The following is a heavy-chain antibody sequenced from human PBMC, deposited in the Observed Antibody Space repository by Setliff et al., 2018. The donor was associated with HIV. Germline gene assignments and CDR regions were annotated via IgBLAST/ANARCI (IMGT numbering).Heavy chain of an antibody. J-gene: IGHJ4*02. CDR3: ARDLDTSANYFTPFFDY. D-gene: IGHD3-22*01. Sequence: SETLSLTCAVYGGSFSGYYWSWIRQPPGKGLEWIGQVTHGGSTNYNPSLKSRVTISVDTSKSQFSLKLSSVTAADTAVYYCARDLDTSANYFTPFFDYWGQATLVTVSS. CDR1: GGSFSGYY. CDR2: VTHGGST. V-gene: IGHV4-34*01.